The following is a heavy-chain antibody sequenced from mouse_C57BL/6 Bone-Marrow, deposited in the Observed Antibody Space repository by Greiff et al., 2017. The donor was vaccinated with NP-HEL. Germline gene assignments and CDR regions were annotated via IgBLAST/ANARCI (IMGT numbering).Heavy chain of an antibody. J-gene: IGHJ1*03. CDR2: IYPGNSDT. V-gene: IGHV1-5*01. CDR1: GYTFTSYW. CDR3: TRERVYYYGSSFWYFDV. D-gene: IGHD1-1*01. Sequence: QLQQSGTVLARPGASVKMSCKTSGYTFTSYWMHWVKQRPGQGLEWVGAIYPGNSDTSYNQKFKGKAKLTAVTSASTAYMELSSLTNEDSAVYYCTRERVYYYGSSFWYFDVWGTGPTVTVSS.